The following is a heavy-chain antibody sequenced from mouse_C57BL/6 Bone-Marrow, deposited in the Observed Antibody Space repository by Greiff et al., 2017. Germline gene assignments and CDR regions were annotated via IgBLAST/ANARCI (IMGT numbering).Heavy chain of an antibody. D-gene: IGHD2-1*01. CDR3: ASDYGNYVPWWYFDV. CDR1: GYAFSSYW. J-gene: IGHJ1*03. CDR2: IYPGDGDT. Sequence: QVQLKESGAELVKPGASVKISCKASGYAFSSYWMNWVKQRPGKGLEWIGQIYPGDGDTNYNGKFKGKATLTADKSSSTAYMQLSSLTSEDSAVYFCASDYGNYVPWWYFDVWGTGTTVTVSS. V-gene: IGHV1-80*01.